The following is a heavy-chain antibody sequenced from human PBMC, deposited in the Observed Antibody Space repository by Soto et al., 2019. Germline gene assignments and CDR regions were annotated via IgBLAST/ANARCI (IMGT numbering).Heavy chain of an antibody. J-gene: IGHJ6*02. CDR1: GYTFTRYG. CDR2: INTYNGNT. Sequence: QVQLVQSGAEVKNPGASVKVSCKASGYTFTRYGIGWARQAPGQGLEWMGWINTYNGNTNYAQNVQGRDTLTTDTCRSTAYMELRSLRSNDTAIYYCAMVDVYVTPSPQDVWGQGTTVIVSS. V-gene: IGHV1-18*01. CDR3: AMVDVYVTPSPQDV. D-gene: IGHD3-16*01.